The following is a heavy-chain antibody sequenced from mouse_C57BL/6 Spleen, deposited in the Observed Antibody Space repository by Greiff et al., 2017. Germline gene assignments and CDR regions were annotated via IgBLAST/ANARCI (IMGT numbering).Heavy chain of an antibody. J-gene: IGHJ3*01. Sequence: EVMLVESGGGLVKPGGSLKLSCAASGFTFSDYGMHWVRQAPEKGLGWVAYISSGSSTIYYADTVKGRFTISRDNAKNTLFLQMTSLRSEDTAMYYCASSRTFYWGQGTLVTVSA. CDR3: ASSRTFY. V-gene: IGHV5-17*01. CDR2: ISSGSSTI. CDR1: GFTFSDYG.